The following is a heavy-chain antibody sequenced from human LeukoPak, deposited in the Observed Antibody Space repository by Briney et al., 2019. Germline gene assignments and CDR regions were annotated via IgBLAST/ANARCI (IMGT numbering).Heavy chain of an antibody. CDR2: ISGDGGST. Sequence: GGSLRLSCAASGFTFDDYAMHWVRQAPGKGLEWVSLISGDGGSTYYADSVKGRFTISRDNSKNSLYLQMNSLRTEDTASYYCAKVGPPDYDSSGYTTGSDYWGQGTLVTVSS. J-gene: IGHJ4*02. CDR3: AKVGPPDYDSSGYTTGSDY. V-gene: IGHV3-43*02. D-gene: IGHD3-22*01. CDR1: GFTFDDYA.